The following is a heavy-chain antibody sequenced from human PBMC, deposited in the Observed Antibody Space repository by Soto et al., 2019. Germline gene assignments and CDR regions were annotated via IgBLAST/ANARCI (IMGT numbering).Heavy chain of an antibody. CDR3: ARGGYSSSSVLAD. CDR2: TDPSDSYT. CDR1: GYSFSSYW. D-gene: IGHD6-19*01. Sequence: EVQLVQSGAEVKKPGESLTISCQGFGYSFSSYWITWVRQEPGKGLQWMGRTDPSDSYTHYNPSFQGHVTMSVDRSISTAYLQWSSLKASDTAMYYCARGGYSSSSVLADWGQGTLVTVSS. J-gene: IGHJ4*02. V-gene: IGHV5-10-1*03.